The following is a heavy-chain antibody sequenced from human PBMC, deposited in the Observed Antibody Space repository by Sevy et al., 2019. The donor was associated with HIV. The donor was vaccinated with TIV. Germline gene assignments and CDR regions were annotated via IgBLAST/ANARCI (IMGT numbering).Heavy chain of an antibody. CDR2: IYHTGSD. CDR1: GGSISRTDSL. V-gene: IGHV4-30-4*08. Sequence: SETLSLTCTVSGGSISRTDSLWAWIRQPPGKGLEWIGYIYHTGSDYYNPSLKSRVTISVDKSKNQFSLRLNSVTAADTAVYYCAVAVSVIPSATPPRFDSWGQGVLVTVSS. CDR3: AVAVSVIPSATPPRFDS. D-gene: IGHD6-25*01. J-gene: IGHJ4*02.